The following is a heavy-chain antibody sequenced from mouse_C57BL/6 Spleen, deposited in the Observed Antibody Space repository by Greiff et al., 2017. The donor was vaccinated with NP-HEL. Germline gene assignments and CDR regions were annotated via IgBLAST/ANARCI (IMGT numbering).Heavy chain of an antibody. Sequence: QVQLQQPGAELVKPGASVKLSCKASGCTFTSYWMHWVKQRPGQGLEWIGMIHPNSGSTNYNEKFKSKATLTVDKSSSTAYMQLSSLTSEDSAVYYCARNYDYYGSSYYFDYWGQGTTLTVSS. CDR2: IHPNSGST. D-gene: IGHD1-1*01. J-gene: IGHJ2*01. V-gene: IGHV1-64*01. CDR1: GCTFTSYW. CDR3: ARNYDYYGSSYYFDY.